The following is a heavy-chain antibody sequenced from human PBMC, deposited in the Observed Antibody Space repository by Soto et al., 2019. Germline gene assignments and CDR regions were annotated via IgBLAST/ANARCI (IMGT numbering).Heavy chain of an antibody. D-gene: IGHD3-10*01. Sequence: QVQLVQSGAEVKKPGSSVKVSCKASGGTFSSYAISWVRQAPGHGLEWMGGIIPIVGTANYAQKFQGRVTITADESTSTAYMELSSLRSEDTAVYYCARDPGRSGRWLQYFEYWGQGTLVTVSS. CDR1: GGTFSSYA. CDR3: ARDPGRSGRWLQYFEY. CDR2: IIPIVGTA. J-gene: IGHJ4*02. V-gene: IGHV1-69*01.